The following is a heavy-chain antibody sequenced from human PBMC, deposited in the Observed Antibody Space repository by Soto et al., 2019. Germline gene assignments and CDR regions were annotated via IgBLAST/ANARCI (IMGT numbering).Heavy chain of an antibody. D-gene: IGHD2-15*01. CDR2: ISSSGTGI. Sequence: PGGSLRLSCTGSGFSFFSYAMTWIRQAPGKGLEWVSYISSSGTGIYYPDSVKGRFTISRDNAKKSLYLQMSSLRAEDTAVYYCARAYSDAFDIWGQGTMVTVSS. V-gene: IGHV3-11*01. CDR3: ARAYSDAFDI. CDR1: GFSFFSYA. J-gene: IGHJ3*02.